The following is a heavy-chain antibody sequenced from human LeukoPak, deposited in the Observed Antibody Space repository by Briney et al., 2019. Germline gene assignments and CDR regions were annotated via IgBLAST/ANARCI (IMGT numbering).Heavy chain of an antibody. D-gene: IGHD5-24*01. CDR1: GFTFSSYA. CDR3: AKYFVEMATSYFDY. Sequence: GASLRLSCAASGFTFSSYAMSWVRQAPGKGLEWVSAISSSGGSTYYADSVKGRFTISRDNSKNTLYLQMNSLRAEDTAVYYCAKYFVEMATSYFDYWGQGTLVTVSS. CDR2: ISSSGGST. V-gene: IGHV3-23*01. J-gene: IGHJ4*02.